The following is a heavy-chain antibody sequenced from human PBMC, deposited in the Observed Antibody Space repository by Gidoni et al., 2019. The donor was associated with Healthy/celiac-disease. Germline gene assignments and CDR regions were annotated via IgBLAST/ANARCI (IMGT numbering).Heavy chain of an antibody. CDR1: EGTVSSYA. D-gene: IGHD3-22*01. J-gene: IGHJ4*02. CDR3: ARSDYYYDSSGYYPYDY. V-gene: IGHV1-69*01. Sequence: QVRPVQSGAEVKKPGSSGKVSCKASEGTVSSYAISWVRQAPGQGLEWMGGIIPIFGTASYAQKFQGRVTITADESTSTAYMELSSLRSEDTAVYYCARSDYYYDSSGYYPYDYWGQGTLVTVSS. CDR2: IIPIFGTA.